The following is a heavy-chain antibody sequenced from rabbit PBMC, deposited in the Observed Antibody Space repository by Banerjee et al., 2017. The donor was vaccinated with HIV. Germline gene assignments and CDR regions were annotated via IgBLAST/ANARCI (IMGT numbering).Heavy chain of an antibody. Sequence: CTASGFDFSSVAMCWVRQAPGKGLEWIGCFYTTSGSAYYASWAKGRFTISKTSSTTVTLQMTSLTAADTATYFCARDLAGVIGWNFNLWGPGTLVTVS. CDR2: FYTTSGSA. CDR3: ARDLAGVIGWNFNL. CDR1: GFDFSSVA. J-gene: IGHJ4*01. V-gene: IGHV1S40*01. D-gene: IGHD4-1*01.